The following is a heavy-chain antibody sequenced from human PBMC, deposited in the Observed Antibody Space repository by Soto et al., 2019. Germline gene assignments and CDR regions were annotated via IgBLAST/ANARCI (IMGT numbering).Heavy chain of an antibody. D-gene: IGHD6-19*01. V-gene: IGHV3-30*18. Sequence: GGSLRLSCAASGCGFSSYAMHWVRQAPGKGLEWVAVVSHDGRNTHYADSVKGRFTISRDSSKNTVSLEMTSLRAEDTAVYYCAKGGRQWLVTSDFNYWGQGALVTVSS. J-gene: IGHJ4*02. CDR3: AKGGRQWLVTSDFNY. CDR1: GCGFSSYA. CDR2: VSHDGRNT.